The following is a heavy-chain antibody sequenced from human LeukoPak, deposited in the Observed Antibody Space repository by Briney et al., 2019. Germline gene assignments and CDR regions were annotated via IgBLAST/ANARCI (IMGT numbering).Heavy chain of an antibody. J-gene: IGHJ6*03. CDR2: MNPNSGNT. CDR3: ARVGLQYYYYYYMDV. Sequence: GASVKVSCKAPGYTFTSYDINWVRQATGQGLEWMGWMNPNSGNTGYARKFQGRVTMTRNTSISTAYMELSSLRSEDTAVYYCARVGLQYYYYYYMDVWGKGTTVTVSS. CDR1: GYTFTSYD. V-gene: IGHV1-8*01.